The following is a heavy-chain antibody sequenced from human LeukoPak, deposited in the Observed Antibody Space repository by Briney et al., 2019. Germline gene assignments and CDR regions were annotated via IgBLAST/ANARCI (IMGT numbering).Heavy chain of an antibody. J-gene: IGHJ4*02. CDR1: GFTFSSYA. CDR3: AKGPLEGYSNSWRGDY. CDR2: ISGSGDYT. V-gene: IGHV3-23*01. Sequence: PGGSLRLFCAASGFTFSSYAMSWVRQAPGKGLEWVSAISGSGDYTYYADSVKGRFTISRDNSKNTLYLQMDSLRAEDTAIYYCAKGPLEGYSNSWRGDYWGQGTLVTVSS. D-gene: IGHD6-13*01.